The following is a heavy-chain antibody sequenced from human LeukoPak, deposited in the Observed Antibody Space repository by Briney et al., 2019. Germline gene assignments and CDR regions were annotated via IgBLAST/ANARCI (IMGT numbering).Heavy chain of an antibody. J-gene: IGHJ4*02. CDR2: IYSGGST. D-gene: IGHD2-15*01. CDR3: ARAKVCSGGSCYYFDY. V-gene: IGHV3-53*01. Sequence: PGGSLRLSCAASGFTVSSNYMSWVRQAPGKGLEWVSVIYSGGSTYYADSVKGRFTISRDNSKNTLYLQMNSLRAEDTAVYYCARAKVCSGGSCYYFDYWGQGTLVTVSS. CDR1: GFTVSSNY.